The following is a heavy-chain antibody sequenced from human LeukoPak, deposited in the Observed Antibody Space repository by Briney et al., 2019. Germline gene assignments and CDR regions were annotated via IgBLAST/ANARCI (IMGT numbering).Heavy chain of an antibody. CDR3: ARGVYRGGIDY. D-gene: IGHD3-10*01. J-gene: IGHJ4*02. Sequence: SETLSLTCTVSGGSISSGGYYWSWIRQHPGKGLEWIGYIYYSGSTYYNPSLKSRVTISVGTSKNQFSLKLSSVTAADTAVYYCARGVYRGGIDYWGQGTLVTVSS. CDR1: GGSISSGGYY. V-gene: IGHV4-31*03. CDR2: IYYSGST.